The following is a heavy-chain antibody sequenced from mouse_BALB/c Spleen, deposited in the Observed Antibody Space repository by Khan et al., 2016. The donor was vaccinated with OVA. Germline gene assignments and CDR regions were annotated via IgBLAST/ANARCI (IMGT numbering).Heavy chain of an antibody. CDR1: GYTFTTAG. CDR2: INTHSGVP. J-gene: IGHJ4*01. V-gene: IGHV9-4*02. CDR3: ARGGAAFYRNDGGAMDY. D-gene: IGHD2-14*01. Sequence: VQLVESGPELKKPGETVRISCKASGYTFTTAGMQWVQKMPGKGLKWIGWINTHSGVPKYAEDFKGRFAFSLETSVSIGYLQITNLKTEDTATYFCARGGAAFYRNDGGAMDYWGQGTSVTVSS.